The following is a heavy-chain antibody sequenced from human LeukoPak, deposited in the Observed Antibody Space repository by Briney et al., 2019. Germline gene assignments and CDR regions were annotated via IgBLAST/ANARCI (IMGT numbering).Heavy chain of an antibody. J-gene: IGHJ4*02. CDR2: IWYDRSNK. V-gene: IGHV3-33*01. Sequence: GGSLRLSCAASGFTFSSYGMHWVRQAPGKGLEWVAVIWYDRSNKYYADSVKGRFTISRDNSKNTLYPQMNSLRAEDTAVYYCARVHLPWVGDPVIAAAGLDYWGQGTLVTVSS. CDR3: ARVHLPWVGDPVIAAAGLDY. D-gene: IGHD6-13*01. CDR1: GFTFSSYG.